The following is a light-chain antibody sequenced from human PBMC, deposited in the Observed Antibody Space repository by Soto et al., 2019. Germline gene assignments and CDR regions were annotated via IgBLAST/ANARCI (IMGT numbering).Light chain of an antibody. Sequence: EVVLTQSPGTLSLSPGERATLSCRASENVSNNYLAWYQQKPGQAPRLLIFGSSDRAAGIPDRFSGSGSVTDFTLTISRLEPEDFAVYYCQQYGISPPYTFGQGTKLEIK. CDR1: ENVSNNY. CDR2: GSS. CDR3: QQYGISPPYT. V-gene: IGKV3-20*01. J-gene: IGKJ2*01.